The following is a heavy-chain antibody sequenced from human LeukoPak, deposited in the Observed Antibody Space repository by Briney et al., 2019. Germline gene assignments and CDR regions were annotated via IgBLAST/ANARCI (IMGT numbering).Heavy chain of an antibody. Sequence: ASVKVSCKASGYTFISYGISWVRQAPGQGLEWMGWISGYNGNTNYAQKLQGRVTMTTDTSTSTAYMELRSLRSDDTAVYYCARDHSSGWYSFGAFDIWGQGTMVTVSS. D-gene: IGHD6-19*01. CDR2: ISGYNGNT. CDR3: ARDHSSGWYSFGAFDI. CDR1: GYTFISYG. J-gene: IGHJ3*02. V-gene: IGHV1-18*01.